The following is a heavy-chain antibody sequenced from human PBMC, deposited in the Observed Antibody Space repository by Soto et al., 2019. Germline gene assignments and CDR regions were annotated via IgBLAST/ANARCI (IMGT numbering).Heavy chain of an antibody. CDR2: IYPDDSDT. CDR3: ARLAGDYIGSGFDY. J-gene: IGHJ4*02. CDR1: VYTFSAHW. Sequence: GDSLKISCQLDVYTFSAHWIAWVRQMPGKRLEWMGLIYPDDSDTRYSPSFQGQVTISADKSSNTAYLQWSSLKASDTAIYYCARLAGDYIGSGFDYWGQGTPV. V-gene: IGHV5-51*01. D-gene: IGHD4-17*01.